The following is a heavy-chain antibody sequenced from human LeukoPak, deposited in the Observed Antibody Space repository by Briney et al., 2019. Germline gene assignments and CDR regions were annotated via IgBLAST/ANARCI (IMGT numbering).Heavy chain of an antibody. CDR2: INPNSGGT. CDR1: GYTFTGYY. CDR3: ARDWEGLGEYWYFDL. V-gene: IGHV1-2*02. Sequence: GASVKVSCKASGYTFTGYYMHWVRQAPGQGLEWMGWINPNSGGTNYAQKFQGRVTMTRDTSISTAYMELSRLRSDDTAVYYCARDWEGLGEYWYFDLWGRGTLVTASS. J-gene: IGHJ2*01. D-gene: IGHD1-26*01.